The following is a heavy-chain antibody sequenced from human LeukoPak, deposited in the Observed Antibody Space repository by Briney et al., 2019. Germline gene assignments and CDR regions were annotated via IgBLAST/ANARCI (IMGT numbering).Heavy chain of an antibody. J-gene: IGHJ4*02. D-gene: IGHD3-22*01. CDR2: MNSNDGNT. Sequence: ASVKVSCKASGYTFINYEINWVRQATGQGLENMGWMNSNDGNTAYAQKFQGRVTMTRDTSTDTAYMELGSLTSDDTAVYYCARGSSGYYYSPDYWGQGTLVTVSS. CDR3: ARGSSGYYYSPDY. CDR1: GYTFINYE. V-gene: IGHV1-8*01.